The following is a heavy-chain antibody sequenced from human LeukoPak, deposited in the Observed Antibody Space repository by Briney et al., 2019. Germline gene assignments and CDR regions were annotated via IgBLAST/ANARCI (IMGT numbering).Heavy chain of an antibody. CDR3: ARELKVGVVPAAWFDP. CDR1: GFTFDDYG. D-gene: IGHD2-2*01. Sequence: GGSLRLSCAASGFTFDDYGMSWVRQAPGKGLEWVSGINWNGGSTGYADSVKGRFTISRDNAKNSLYLQMNSLRAEDTALYHCARELKVGVVPAAWFDPWAREPWSPSPQ. CDR2: INWNGGST. J-gene: IGHJ5*02. V-gene: IGHV3-20*01.